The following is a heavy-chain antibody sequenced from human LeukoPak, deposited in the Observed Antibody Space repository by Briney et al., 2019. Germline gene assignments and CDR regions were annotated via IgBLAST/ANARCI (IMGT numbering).Heavy chain of an antibody. Sequence: SETLSLTCTVSGGSISSGSYYWSWIRQPAGKGLEWIGRIYTSGSTNYNPSLKSRVTISVDTSKNQFSLRLTSVAAADTAVYYCARDPGSSGYWYFDLWGRGTLVTVSS. CDR2: IYTSGST. D-gene: IGHD6-19*01. CDR3: ARDPGSSGYWYFDL. CDR1: GGSISSGSYY. J-gene: IGHJ2*01. V-gene: IGHV4-61*02.